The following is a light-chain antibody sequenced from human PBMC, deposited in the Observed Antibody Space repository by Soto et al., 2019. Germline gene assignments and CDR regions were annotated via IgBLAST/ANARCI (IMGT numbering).Light chain of an antibody. CDR3: SSYTSSSTLVV. J-gene: IGLJ1*01. CDR1: SSDVGGSNY. Sequence: QSALTQPASVSGSPGQSITISCTGTSSDVGGSNYVSWYLQHPGKAPKLMIHEVSARPSGVSNRFSGSKSGNTASLTISGLQAEDEADYYCSSYTSSSTLVVFGTGTKLTVL. CDR2: EVS. V-gene: IGLV2-14*01.